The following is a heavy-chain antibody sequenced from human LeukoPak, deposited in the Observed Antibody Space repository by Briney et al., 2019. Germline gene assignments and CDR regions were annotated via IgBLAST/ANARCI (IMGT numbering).Heavy chain of an antibody. CDR3: ARSMTTSILGLSY. V-gene: IGHV4-31*03. J-gene: IGHJ4*02. D-gene: IGHD4-11*01. Sequence: SQTLSLTCTVSGGSISSGGYYWSWIRQHPGKGLEWIGYIYYSGSTYYNPSLKSRVTISVDTSKNQFSLKLSFVTAADTAVYYCARSMTTSILGLSYWGQGTLVTVSS. CDR1: GGSISSGGYY. CDR2: IYYSGST.